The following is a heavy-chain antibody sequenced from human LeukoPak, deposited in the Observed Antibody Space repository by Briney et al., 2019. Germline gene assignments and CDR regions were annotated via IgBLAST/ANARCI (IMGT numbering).Heavy chain of an antibody. Sequence: GGSLRLSCAASGFTFDDYAMHWVRQAPGKGLEWVSLISGDGGSTYYADSVKGRFTISRDNSKNSLYLQMNSLRTEDAAVYYCAKDEVDNSWYPDYWGQGTLVTVSS. V-gene: IGHV3-43*02. CDR1: GFTFDDYA. CDR3: AKDEVDNSWYPDY. D-gene: IGHD6-13*01. J-gene: IGHJ4*02. CDR2: ISGDGGST.